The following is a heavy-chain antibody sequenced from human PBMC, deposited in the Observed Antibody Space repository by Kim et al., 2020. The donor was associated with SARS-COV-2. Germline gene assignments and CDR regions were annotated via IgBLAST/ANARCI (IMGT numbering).Heavy chain of an antibody. V-gene: IGHV3-49*04. CDR1: GFTFGDYA. J-gene: IGHJ3*02. D-gene: IGHD1-26*01. CDR3: TTRLSGGSYYLSHDAFDI. CDR2: IRGKPYGGTT. Sequence: GGSLRLSCTASGFTFGDYAMSWVRQAPGKGLEWVGFIRGKPYGGTTEYAASVKGSFTISRDDSKSIGYLQMNSLKTEDTAVYYCTTRLSGGSYYLSHDAFDIWGQGTMVTVSS.